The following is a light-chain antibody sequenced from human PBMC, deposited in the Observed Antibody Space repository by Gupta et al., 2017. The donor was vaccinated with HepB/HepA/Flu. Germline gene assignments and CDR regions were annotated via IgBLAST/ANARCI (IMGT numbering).Light chain of an antibody. CDR2: GAS. CDR3: QQSYSSPWFA. CDR1: QDIGSY. J-gene: IGKJ3*01. Sequence: DVPMNQSPSSLPASTGDIVIISCRAIQDIGSYLNWYQQKPGKAPKLLIYGASTSDTGVPSTFSGSGSGTDFTLTISGLQPEDFAACFCQQSYSSPWFAFGPGTTVDI. V-gene: IGKV1-39*01.